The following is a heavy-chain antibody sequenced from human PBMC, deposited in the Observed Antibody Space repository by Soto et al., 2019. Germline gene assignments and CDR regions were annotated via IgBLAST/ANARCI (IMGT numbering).Heavy chain of an antibody. CDR3: GRTGFLDY. CDR2: IKQDGSAE. D-gene: IGHD3-10*01. Sequence: PAGSLRLSCPASGFTFSNYWMTWVRQAPGKGLEWVASIKQDGSAEYNVDSVKGRFIISRDNAKSSVYLQMTSLTAEDTAVYYCGRTGFLDYWGQGTQVTVS. CDR1: GFTFSNYW. V-gene: IGHV3-7*01. J-gene: IGHJ4*02.